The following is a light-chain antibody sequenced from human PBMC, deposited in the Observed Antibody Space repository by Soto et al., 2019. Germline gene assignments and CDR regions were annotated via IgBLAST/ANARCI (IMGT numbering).Light chain of an antibody. CDR1: QSVRSNY. CDR2: VAS. Sequence: EIVLTQSPGTLSLSPGERATLSCRASQSVRSNYLAWYQHKIGRAPRLLIYVASTRATGIPDRFSSSGSGTDFTLTISRLEPEDFAVYFCQQYGISPPYTFGQGTKLEIK. CDR3: QQYGISPPYT. V-gene: IGKV3-20*01. J-gene: IGKJ2*01.